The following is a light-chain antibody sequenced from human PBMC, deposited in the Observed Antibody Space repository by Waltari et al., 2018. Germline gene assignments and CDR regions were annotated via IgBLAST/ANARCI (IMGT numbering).Light chain of an antibody. J-gene: IGLJ3*02. CDR3: AAWDDSLNGRWV. CDR1: ASNIGNNL. Sequence: QSVLTQPPSVSGTPGQRVTISCSGSASNIGNNLVNWYQQFPGKAPKPLIYRSDQRPSGAPDRFSGSKSGTSASLAISGLQSEDEADYYCAAWDDSLNGRWVFGGGTKVTVL. V-gene: IGLV1-44*01. CDR2: RSD.